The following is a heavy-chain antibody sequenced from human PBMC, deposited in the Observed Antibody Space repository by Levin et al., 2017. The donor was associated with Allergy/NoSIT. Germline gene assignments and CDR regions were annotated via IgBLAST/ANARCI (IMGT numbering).Heavy chain of an antibody. V-gene: IGHV5-51*01. CDR2: IYPSDSDS. J-gene: IGHJ4*02. CDR3: ARLRPDDYDYWSGYYGTSLFDY. D-gene: IGHD3-3*01. CDR1: GSNFYTFW. Sequence: AGESLKISCQLSGSNFYTFWIGWVRQMPGKGLEWMGIIYPSDSDSRYNPSFQGHVTFSVDKATSTAYLQWSSLTTSDSAMYFCARLRPDDYDYWSGYYGTSLFDYWGQGTLVTVSS.